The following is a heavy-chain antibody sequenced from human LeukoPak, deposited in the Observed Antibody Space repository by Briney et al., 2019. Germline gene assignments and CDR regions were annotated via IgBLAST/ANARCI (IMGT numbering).Heavy chain of an antibody. CDR2: ISSSSSYI. CDR1: RFTFSSYS. V-gene: IGHV3-21*01. J-gene: IGHJ6*03. Sequence: PGGSLRLSCAASRFTFSSYSMNWVRQAPGKGLEWVSSISSSSSYIYYADSVKGRFTISRDNAKNSLYLQMNSLRAEDTAVYYCARDLSRPRYFYYYYYMDVWGKGTTVTVSS. D-gene: IGHD2/OR15-2a*01. CDR3: ARDLSRPRYFYYYYYMDV.